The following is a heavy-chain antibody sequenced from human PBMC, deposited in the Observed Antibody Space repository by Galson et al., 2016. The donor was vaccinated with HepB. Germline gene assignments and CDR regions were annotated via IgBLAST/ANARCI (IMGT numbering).Heavy chain of an antibody. J-gene: IGHJ3*02. V-gene: IGHV3-73*01. Sequence: SLRLSCAASGFTFSDSDIHWVRQASGKGLEGVGRITHRGDNHATTYAASVKGRFTISRDDSRNTASLQMNSLKTEDTAVYYCARPTEDVYGAFDIWGQGTMVTVSS. CDR2: ITHRGDNHAT. CDR3: ARPTEDVYGAFDI. CDR1: GFTFSDSD. D-gene: IGHD3-16*01.